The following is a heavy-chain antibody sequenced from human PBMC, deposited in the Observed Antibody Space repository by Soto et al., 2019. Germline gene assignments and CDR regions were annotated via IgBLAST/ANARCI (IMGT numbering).Heavy chain of an antibody. V-gene: IGHV3-11*01. D-gene: IGHD2-15*01. CDR3: ARDQRSGGSCPFDP. CDR2: ISSSGSTI. CDR1: GFTFSDYY. J-gene: IGHJ5*02. Sequence: VGSLRLSCAASGFTFSDYYMSWIRQAPGKGLEWVSYISSSGSTIYYADSVKGRFTISRDNAKNSLYLQMNSLRAEDTAVYYCARDQRSGGSCPFDPWGQGTLVTVSS.